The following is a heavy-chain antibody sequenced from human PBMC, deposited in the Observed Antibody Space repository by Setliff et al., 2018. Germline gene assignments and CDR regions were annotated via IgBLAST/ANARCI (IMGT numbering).Heavy chain of an antibody. CDR3: ARDHRSPLYDFWSGYYYYYYMDV. Sequence: SETLSLTCAVYGGSFSGYYWSWIRQPPGKGLEWIGEINHSGSTNYNPSLKSRVTISVDTSKNQFSLKLSSVTAADTAVYYCARDHRSPLYDFWSGYYYYYYMDVWGKGTTVTVSS. D-gene: IGHD3-3*01. CDR1: GGSFSGYY. V-gene: IGHV4-34*01. CDR2: INHSGST. J-gene: IGHJ6*03.